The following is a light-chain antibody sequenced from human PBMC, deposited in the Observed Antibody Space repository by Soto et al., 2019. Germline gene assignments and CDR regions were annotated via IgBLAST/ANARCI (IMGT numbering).Light chain of an antibody. CDR2: DAS. Sequence: DIQMTQSPSSLSASVGDRVTITCQASQGISNYLNWYQQKPGKAPKLLIYDASNLETGVPSRFSGSGSGTDFTFTISSLQPEDIATYYCQQYDNLPVTFGGGTKVDIK. V-gene: IGKV1-33*01. CDR3: QQYDNLPVT. CDR1: QGISNY. J-gene: IGKJ4*01.